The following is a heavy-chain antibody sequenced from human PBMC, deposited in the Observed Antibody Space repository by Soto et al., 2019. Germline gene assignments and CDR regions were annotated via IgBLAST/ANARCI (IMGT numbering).Heavy chain of an antibody. CDR1: GFTLSAYW. Sequence: DVQLVETGGGLIQPGGSLRLSCAASGFTLSAYWMTWVRQAPGKGLEWVANINRDGSKKSYLDSVRGRFTISRDNVGNSLYLQMDSLRADDTALYYCARDVSPGSSSLYLDAFDIWGQGTMATVSS. CDR3: ARDVSPGSSSLYLDAFDI. J-gene: IGHJ3*02. CDR2: INRDGSKK. V-gene: IGHV3-7*05. D-gene: IGHD6-13*01.